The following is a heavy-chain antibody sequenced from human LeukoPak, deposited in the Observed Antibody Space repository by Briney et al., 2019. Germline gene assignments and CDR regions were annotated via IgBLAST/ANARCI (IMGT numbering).Heavy chain of an antibody. Sequence: PGGSLRLSXAASGFTFSNAWMSWVRQARGKGLEWVGRIKTKTDGGTTDYAAPVKGRFTISRDDSKNTVYLQMNSLKTEDTAVYYCTTDGTDDILTGYYPITGAFDIWGQGTVVTVSS. V-gene: IGHV3-15*01. CDR3: TTDGTDDILTGYYPITGAFDI. D-gene: IGHD3-9*01. J-gene: IGHJ3*02. CDR2: IKTKTDGGTT. CDR1: GFTFSNAW.